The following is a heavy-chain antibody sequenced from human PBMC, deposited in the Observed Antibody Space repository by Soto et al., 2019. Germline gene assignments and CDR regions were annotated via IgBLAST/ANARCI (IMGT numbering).Heavy chain of an antibody. Sequence: QVQLAQSGAEVKNPGASMKVSCKASGYTFTDYYIHWLRQAPAQGLEWMGWINPNSGDTKYAQKFQGWATMTRDTSISTTYMELSRLTSDDTALYYCARGPSHGAFDIWGQGTIITVSS. CDR1: GYTFTDYY. J-gene: IGHJ3*02. V-gene: IGHV1-2*04. CDR3: ARGPSHGAFDI. CDR2: INPNSGDT.